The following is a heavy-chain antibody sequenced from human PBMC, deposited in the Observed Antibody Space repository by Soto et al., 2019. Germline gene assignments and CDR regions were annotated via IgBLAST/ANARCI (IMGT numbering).Heavy chain of an antibody. CDR1: GFTFSSYG. D-gene: IGHD3-16*01. CDR3: AMGKYYFDY. J-gene: IGHJ4*02. V-gene: IGHV3-33*01. CDR2: IWYDGSNK. Sequence: QVQLVESGGGVVQPGRSLRLSCAASGFTFSSYGMHWVRQAPGKGLEWVSVIWYDGSNKYYADSVKGRFTISRDNSKNRQYLQMNSLRAEDTGVYYCAMGKYYFDYWGQGTLVTVSS.